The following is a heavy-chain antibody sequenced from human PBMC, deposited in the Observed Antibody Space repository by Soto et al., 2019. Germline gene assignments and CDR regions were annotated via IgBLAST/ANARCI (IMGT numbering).Heavy chain of an antibody. CDR3: ARVGPSREVPYPFEY. CDR2: ISAYNHYT. J-gene: IGHJ4*02. D-gene: IGHD1-26*01. CDR1: GYTFSTYG. Sequence: QVDLVQSGPEVRKPGASVNVSCKASGYTFSTYGISWVRQAPGQGLEWMGWISAYNHYTNYAQKFQGRVTMTTDTSTNATYMEPRSLRSGDTAMYFCARVGPSREVPYPFEYWGQGTLGTVSS. V-gene: IGHV1-18*01.